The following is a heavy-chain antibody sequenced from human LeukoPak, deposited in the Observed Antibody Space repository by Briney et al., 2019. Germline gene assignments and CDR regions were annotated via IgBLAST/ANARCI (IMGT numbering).Heavy chain of an antibody. D-gene: IGHD7-27*01. Sequence: ASVKVSCKASGYTFTSYDFNWLRQATGQGPEWMGWMNPKSGATGYAQKFQARTTMTMSASINTAYMELTDLRSEDTAVYYCAKAPRSWGLDYRGQGTLVTVSS. CDR1: GYTFTSYD. J-gene: IGHJ4*02. V-gene: IGHV1-8*01. CDR3: AKAPRSWGLDY. CDR2: MNPKSGAT.